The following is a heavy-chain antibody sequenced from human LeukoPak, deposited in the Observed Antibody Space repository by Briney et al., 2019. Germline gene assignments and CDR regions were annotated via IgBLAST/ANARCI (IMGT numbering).Heavy chain of an antibody. CDR2: IYYSGST. D-gene: IGHD5-18*01. CDR3: ATHGLEGYSYPYWYFDL. Sequence: SETLSLTCAVSGGSISSYYWSWIRQPPGKGLEWIGYIYYSGSTNYNPSLKSRVTISVDTSKNQFSLKLSSVTAADTAVYYCATHGLEGYSYPYWYFDLWGRGTLVTVSS. V-gene: IGHV4-59*08. CDR1: GGSISSYY. J-gene: IGHJ2*01.